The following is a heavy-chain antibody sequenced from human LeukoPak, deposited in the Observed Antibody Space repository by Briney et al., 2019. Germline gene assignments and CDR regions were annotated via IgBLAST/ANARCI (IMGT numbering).Heavy chain of an antibody. D-gene: IGHD3-16*01. CDR3: ARGGQPLIHNWFDP. J-gene: IGHJ5*02. V-gene: IGHV1-69*13. Sequence: GASVKVSCKASGYTFTSYGISWVRQAPGQGLEWMGGIIPIFGTANYAQKFQGRVTITADESTSTAYMELSSLGSEDTAVYYCARGGQPLIHNWFDPWGQGTLVTVSS. CDR2: IIPIFGTA. CDR1: GYTFTSYG.